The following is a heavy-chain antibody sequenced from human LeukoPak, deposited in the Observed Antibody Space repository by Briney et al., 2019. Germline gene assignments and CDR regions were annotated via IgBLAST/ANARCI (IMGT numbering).Heavy chain of an antibody. V-gene: IGHV3-9*01. D-gene: IGHD1-26*01. CDR1: GFTFDDYA. Sequence: GRSLRLSCAASGFTFDDYAMHWVRQAPGKGLEWVSGISWNSGSIGYADSVKGRFTISRDNAKNSLYLQMNSLRAEDTALYYCAKGRGLGATMDLPSDYWGQGTLVTVSS. J-gene: IGHJ4*02. CDR3: AKGRGLGATMDLPSDY. CDR2: ISWNSGSI.